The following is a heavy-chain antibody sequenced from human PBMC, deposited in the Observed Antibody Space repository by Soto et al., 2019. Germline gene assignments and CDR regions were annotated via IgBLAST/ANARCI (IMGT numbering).Heavy chain of an antibody. CDR1: GFTFSSCA. Sequence: EVQLLESGGGLVQPGGSLRLSCVASGFTFSSCAMSWVRQAPGKGLEWVSTIGGRRGSTYYADSVKGRFTISRDNSKNTLYLHMNSLIAEDTAVYYCARLYADFWSGYPFSFDYWGQGTLVTVSS. CDR2: IGGRRGST. D-gene: IGHD3-3*01. V-gene: IGHV3-23*01. CDR3: ARLYADFWSGYPFSFDY. J-gene: IGHJ4*02.